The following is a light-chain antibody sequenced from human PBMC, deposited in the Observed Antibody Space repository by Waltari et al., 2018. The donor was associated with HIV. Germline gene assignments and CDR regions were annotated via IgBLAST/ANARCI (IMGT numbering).Light chain of an antibody. CDR2: GDN. Sequence: QSGLTQPASVSASLGQSITISCIASNSYFSPPTFLSWYHHHPDKAPQLLIYGDNIRPSGIPFRLSGSKSDNTASLTISGLQVDDEGDYYCSSYMNSGTLVFGGGTKVTVL. CDR3: SSYMNSGTLV. V-gene: IGLV2-14*01. CDR1: NSYFSPPTF. J-gene: IGLJ3*02.